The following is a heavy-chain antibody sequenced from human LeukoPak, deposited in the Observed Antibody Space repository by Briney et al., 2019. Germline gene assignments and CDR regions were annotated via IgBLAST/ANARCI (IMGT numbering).Heavy chain of an antibody. Sequence: PSETLSLTCTVSGGSIGSGSYYWGWIRQPPGTGLEWIGSIYYSGTTYYNPSLKSRVTISLDTSKNHFSLKLSSVTAADTAVYYCARGVYGLGRAFDIWGQGTMVTVSS. CDR2: IYYSGTT. D-gene: IGHD4-17*01. V-gene: IGHV4-39*07. CDR1: GGSIGSGSYY. CDR3: ARGVYGLGRAFDI. J-gene: IGHJ3*02.